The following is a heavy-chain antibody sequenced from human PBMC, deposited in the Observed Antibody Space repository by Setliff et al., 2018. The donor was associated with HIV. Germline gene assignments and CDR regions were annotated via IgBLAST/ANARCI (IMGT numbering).Heavy chain of an antibody. V-gene: IGHV4-61*01. CDR3: ATDCAVVGGTGSLDS. CDR1: GDSVSSRSYY. CDR2: IYYSGST. J-gene: IGHJ4*02. D-gene: IGHD1-26*01. Sequence: PSETLSLTCTVSGDSVSSRSYYWSWIRQPSGKGLEWIGYIYYSGSTNYNPSLKSRVTISVDTSKNQFSLKLSSVTAADTAVYYCATDCAVVGGTGSLDSWGQGTLVTVSS.